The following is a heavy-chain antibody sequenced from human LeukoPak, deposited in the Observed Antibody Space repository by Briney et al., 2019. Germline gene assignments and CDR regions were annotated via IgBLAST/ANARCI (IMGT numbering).Heavy chain of an antibody. CDR2: INPNSGGT. J-gene: IGHJ4*02. V-gene: IGHV1-2*04. Sequence: GASVKVSCKASGYTFTGYYMHWVRQAPGQGLEWMGWINPNSGGTNYAQKFQGWVTMTRDTSISTAYMELSRLRSDDTAVYYCARDLTARPKKEYYFDYWGQGTLVTVSS. CDR3: ARDLTARPKKEYYFDY. D-gene: IGHD6-6*01. CDR1: GYTFTGYY.